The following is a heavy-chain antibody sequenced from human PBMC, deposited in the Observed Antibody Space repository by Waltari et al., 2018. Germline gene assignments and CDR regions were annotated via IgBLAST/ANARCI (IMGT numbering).Heavy chain of an antibody. D-gene: IGHD6-19*01. J-gene: IGHJ4*02. Sequence: EVQLLESGGGLVQPGGSLRLSCAASGFTFSSYAMRRVRQAPGKGLEWVSAISGSGGSTYYADSVKGRFTISRDNSKNTLYLQMNSLRAEDTAVYYCANVGSGWYLDYWGQGTLVTVSS. V-gene: IGHV3-23*01. CDR2: ISGSGGST. CDR3: ANVGSGWYLDY. CDR1: GFTFSSYA.